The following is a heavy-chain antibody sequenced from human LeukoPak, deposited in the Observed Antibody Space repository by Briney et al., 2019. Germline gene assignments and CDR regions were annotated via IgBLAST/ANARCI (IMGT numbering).Heavy chain of an antibody. J-gene: IGHJ6*03. CDR1: GFTFTGYA. CDR3: AKMKGPGLYYHYSMDV. V-gene: IGHV3-23*01. Sequence: GGSLRLSCAASGFTFTGYAMSWVRQAPGKGPEWVSRIGGSSGSTYYADSVKGRFTISRDNSKKTLYLQMNSLRADDTAVYYCAKMKGPGLYYHYSMDVWGKGTTVIVSS. CDR2: IGGSSGST.